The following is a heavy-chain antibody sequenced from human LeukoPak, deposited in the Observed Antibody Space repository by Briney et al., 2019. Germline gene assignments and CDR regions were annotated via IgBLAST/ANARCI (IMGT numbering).Heavy chain of an antibody. CDR2: INTDGSST. D-gene: IGHD2-15*01. J-gene: IGHJ3*02. CDR3: ARESYCSGGSCYSGRAFDI. V-gene: IGHV3-74*01. Sequence: GGSLRLSCAASGFTFSTYWMHWVRQAPGKGLVWVSRINTDGSSTYYADSVKGRFTISRDNAKNTLYLQMNSLRAEDTAVYYCARESYCSGGSCYSGRAFDIWDQGTMVTVSS. CDR1: GFTFSTYW.